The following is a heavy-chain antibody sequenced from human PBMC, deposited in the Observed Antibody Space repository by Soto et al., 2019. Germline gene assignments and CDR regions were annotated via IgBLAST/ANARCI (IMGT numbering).Heavy chain of an antibody. D-gene: IGHD2-8*02. CDR1: GGSFSGYY. CDR3: ASDKITGLFDY. V-gene: IGHV4-34*01. J-gene: IGHJ4*02. Sequence: QVQLQQWGAGLLKPSETLSLTCAVYGGSFSGYYWTWIRQPPGTGLEWIGEINHSGSTNYNPSLKSRVTISVDTSQNQFSLKRTSVTAADTAVYYCASDKITGLFDYWGQGTLVTVSS. CDR2: INHSGST.